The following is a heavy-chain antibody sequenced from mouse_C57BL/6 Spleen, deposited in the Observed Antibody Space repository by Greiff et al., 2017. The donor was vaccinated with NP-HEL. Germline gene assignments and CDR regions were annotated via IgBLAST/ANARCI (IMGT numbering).Heavy chain of an antibody. CDR1: GYTFTDYE. CDR3: TRSSDVSSNCCDY. V-gene: IGHV1-15*01. D-gene: IGHD1-1*01. CDR2: IDPETGGT. J-gene: IGHJ2*01. Sequence: QVQLQQSGAELVRPGASVTLSCKASGYTFTDYEMHWVKQTPVHGLEWIGAIDPETGGTAYNQKFKGKAILTADKSSSTAYMELRSLTSEDSAVNYCTRSSDVSSNCCDYGGKGTTLTVSS.